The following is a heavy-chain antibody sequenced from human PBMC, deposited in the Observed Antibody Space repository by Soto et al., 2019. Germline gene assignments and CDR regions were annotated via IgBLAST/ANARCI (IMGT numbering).Heavy chain of an antibody. CDR3: ASSRTGDSNAFDI. J-gene: IGHJ3*02. Sequence: SETLSLTCTVSGGSISSYYWSWIRQPPGKGLEWIGYIYYSGSTNYNPSLKSRVTISVDTSKNQFSLKLSSGTAADTAVYYCASSRTGDSNAFDIWGQGTMVTVSS. CDR2: IYYSGST. D-gene: IGHD7-27*01. V-gene: IGHV4-59*01. CDR1: GGSISSYY.